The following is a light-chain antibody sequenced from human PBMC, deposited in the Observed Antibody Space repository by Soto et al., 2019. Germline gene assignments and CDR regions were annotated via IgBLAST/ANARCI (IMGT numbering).Light chain of an antibody. Sequence: DIQMNQSPSTLSAYVGDSVTITCRASQNIGTWLAWYQHKRGKAPNLLINEASNLESGVPSSCSGGGSGTEFTLTISSLQPNDSATYYCQQCSDSPPFGQGTKVEL. CDR1: QNIGTW. CDR3: QQCSDSPP. V-gene: IGKV1-5*01. CDR2: EAS. J-gene: IGKJ1*01.